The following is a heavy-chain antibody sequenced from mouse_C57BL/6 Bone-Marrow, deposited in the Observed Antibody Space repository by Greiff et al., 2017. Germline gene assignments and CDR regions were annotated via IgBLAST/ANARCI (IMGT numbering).Heavy chain of an antibody. V-gene: IGHV3-6*01. CDR3: ARGDRTGAWFAY. Sequence: EVKLQESGPGLVKPSQSLSLTCSVTGYSITSGYYWNWIRKFPGNKLEWMGYISYDGSNNYNPSLKNRISITLDTSKNQFFLKLNSVTTEDTATYYCARGDRTGAWFAYWGQGTLVTVSA. CDR2: ISYDGSN. CDR1: GYSITSGYY. J-gene: IGHJ3*01. D-gene: IGHD1-1*01.